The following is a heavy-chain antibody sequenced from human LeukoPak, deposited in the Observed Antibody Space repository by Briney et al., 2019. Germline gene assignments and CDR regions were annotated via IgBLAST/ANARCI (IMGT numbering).Heavy chain of an antibody. CDR1: GGTFSSYA. D-gene: IGHD4-17*01. CDR3: ARVAVTTFHEVHYYFDY. J-gene: IGHJ4*02. V-gene: IGHV1-69*04. Sequence: SVKVSCKASGGTFSSYAISWVRQAPGQGLEWMGRIIPILGIANYAQKFQGRVTITADESTSTAYMELSSLRSQDTAVYYCARVAVTTFHEVHYYFDYWGQGTLVTVSS. CDR2: IIPILGIA.